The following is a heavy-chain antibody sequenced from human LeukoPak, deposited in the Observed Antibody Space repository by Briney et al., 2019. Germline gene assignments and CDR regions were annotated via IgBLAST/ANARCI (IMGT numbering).Heavy chain of an antibody. V-gene: IGHV3-74*01. D-gene: IGHD5-18*01. Sequence: GGSLRLSCAASGFTFSLYWMTWVRQAPGKGLVWVAHINSDGSITSHADSVKGRFTISRDNAKNTLYLQMNSLRAEDTAMYYCARVPTNSYGFGHWGQGTLVTVSS. CDR1: GFTFSLYW. CDR2: INSDGSIT. CDR3: ARVPTNSYGFGH. J-gene: IGHJ5*02.